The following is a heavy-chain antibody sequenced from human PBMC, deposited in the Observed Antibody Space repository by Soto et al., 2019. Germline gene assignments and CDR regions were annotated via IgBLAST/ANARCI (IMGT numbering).Heavy chain of an antibody. CDR2: IFPNGNT. J-gene: IGHJ5*02. CDR1: RGYVNTFH. CDR3: ARYVSTFDP. V-gene: IGHV4-4*07. D-gene: IGHD3-16*01. Sequence: SETLSLTCTVSRGYVNTFHWSWVRQPAGKGLEWIGRIFPNGNTDYSPSLKSRVTISVDRSKNQFSLKLSSVTAADTAVYYCARYVSTFDPWGQGTLVTVSS.